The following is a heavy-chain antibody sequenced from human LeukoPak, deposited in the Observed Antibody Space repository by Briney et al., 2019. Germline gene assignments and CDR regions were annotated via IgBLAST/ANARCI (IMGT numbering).Heavy chain of an antibody. D-gene: IGHD1-1*01. J-gene: IGHJ3*02. CDR2: SKGDGTYT. CDR3: VRDNDRFSFDI. CDR1: GFTLSSYW. Sequence: PGGSLRLSCVASGFTLSSYWMHWVRQDPGKGLMWVSRSKGDGTYTNSADSVKGRFTISRDNAKNTLYLQMNSLRAEDTAVYYRVRDNDRFSFDIWGQGTMVTVSS. V-gene: IGHV3-74*01.